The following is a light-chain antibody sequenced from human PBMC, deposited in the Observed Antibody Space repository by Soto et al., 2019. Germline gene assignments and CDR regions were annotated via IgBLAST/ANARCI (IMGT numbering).Light chain of an antibody. CDR3: QHYNSYSEA. Sequence: IQMTQSPSSVSASVGDRVTVTCRASQDISNYLNWYQQKPGKVPKLLIYDASHLETGVPSRFSGSGSGTEFTLTISSLQPDDFATYYCQHYNSYSEAFGQGTKVDIK. V-gene: IGKV1-33*01. CDR1: QDISNY. J-gene: IGKJ1*01. CDR2: DAS.